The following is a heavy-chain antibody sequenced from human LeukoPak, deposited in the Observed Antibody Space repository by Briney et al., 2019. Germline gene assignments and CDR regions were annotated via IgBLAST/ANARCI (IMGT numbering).Heavy chain of an antibody. V-gene: IGHV1-69*04. D-gene: IGHD6-13*01. CDR3: AREGGSIYIAVAGYNWFDP. Sequence: SVKVSCKASGGTFSSYTISWVRQAPGQGLEWMGRIIPILGIANYAQKFQGRVTITADKSTSTAYMELSSLRSEDTAVYYCAREGGSIYIAVAGYNWFDPWGQGTLVTVSS. J-gene: IGHJ5*02. CDR2: IIPILGIA. CDR1: GGTFSSYT.